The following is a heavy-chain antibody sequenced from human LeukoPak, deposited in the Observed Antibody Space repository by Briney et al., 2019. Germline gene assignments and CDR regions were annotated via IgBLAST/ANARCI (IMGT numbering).Heavy chain of an antibody. CDR3: ARDSDSSGYYGWFDP. D-gene: IGHD3-22*01. Sequence: GGSLRLSCAASGFTFSDYYMSWIRQAPGKGLEWVAYISSSGSTIYYADSVKGRFTISRDNAKNSLYLQMNSLRAEDTAVYYCARDSDSSGYYGWFDPWGQGTLVTVSS. V-gene: IGHV3-11*04. CDR2: ISSSGSTI. CDR1: GFTFSDYY. J-gene: IGHJ5*02.